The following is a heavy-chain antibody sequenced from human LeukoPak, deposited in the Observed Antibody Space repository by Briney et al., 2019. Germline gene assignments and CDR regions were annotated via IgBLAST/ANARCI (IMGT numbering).Heavy chain of an antibody. CDR3: ARDAVTGYSSGWYKPFPFDY. J-gene: IGHJ4*02. V-gene: IGHV3-48*03. D-gene: IGHD6-19*01. Sequence: GGSLRLSCAASGFTFSSYEMNWVRQAPGKGLEWVSYISSSGSTIYYADSVKGRFTISRDNTKNSLYLQMNSLRVDDTAVYYCARDAVTGYSSGWYKPFPFDYWGQGSLVTVSS. CDR2: ISSSGSTI. CDR1: GFTFSSYE.